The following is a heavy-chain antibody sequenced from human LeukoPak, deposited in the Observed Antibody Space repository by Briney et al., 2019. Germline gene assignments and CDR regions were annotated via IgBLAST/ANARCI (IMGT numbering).Heavy chain of an antibody. J-gene: IGHJ4*02. V-gene: IGHV4-39*07. CDR2: IYYSGST. D-gene: IGHD3-10*01. Sequence: SETLSLTCTVSGGSISSSSYYWGWIRQPPGKGLEWIGSIYYSGSTYYNPSLKSRVTISVDTSKNQFSLKLSSVTAADTAVYYCARGQAGYYGSGSYHTNFDYWGQGTLVTVSS. CDR1: GGSISSSSYY. CDR3: ARGQAGYYGSGSYHTNFDY.